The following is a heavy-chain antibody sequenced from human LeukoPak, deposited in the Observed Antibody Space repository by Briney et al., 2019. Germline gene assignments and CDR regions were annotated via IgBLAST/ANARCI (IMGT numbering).Heavy chain of an antibody. Sequence: GGSLRLSCAASGFTFSSYSMNWVRPAPGKGLEWVSSISSSSSYIYYADSVKGRFTISRDNAKNSLYLQMNSLRAEDTAVYYCARDPGPPYYFDYWGQGTLVTVSS. CDR3: ARDPGPPYYFDY. J-gene: IGHJ4*02. CDR2: ISSSSSYI. D-gene: IGHD3-10*01. V-gene: IGHV3-21*01. CDR1: GFTFSSYS.